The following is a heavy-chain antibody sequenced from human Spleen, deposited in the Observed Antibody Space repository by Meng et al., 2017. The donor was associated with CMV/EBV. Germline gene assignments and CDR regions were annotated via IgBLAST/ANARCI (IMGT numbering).Heavy chain of an antibody. CDR3: ARGACGSSASCYDKYYSYFGMDV. J-gene: IGHJ6*02. Sequence: GESLKISCAASGFNFDDYGMTWVRQAPGKGLEWVSGINWNGGSTGYADSVKGRFTISRDNAKNSLYLQMNSLRAEDTALYYCARGACGSSASCYDKYYSYFGMDVWGQGTQVTVSS. V-gene: IGHV3-20*04. CDR1: GFNFDDYG. CDR2: INWNGGST. D-gene: IGHD2-2*01.